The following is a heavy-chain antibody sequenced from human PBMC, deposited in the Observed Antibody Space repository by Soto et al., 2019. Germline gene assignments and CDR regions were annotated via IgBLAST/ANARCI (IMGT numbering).Heavy chain of an antibody. CDR3: ARGPKLGYCSGGSCYGGLRCWFDP. CDR1: GGSISSDY. Sequence: SETLSLTCTVSGGSISSDYWSWIRQPPGKGLEWIGYIYYSGSTTYNPSLKSRITISVDTSKNQFSLKLSSVTAADTAVYYCARGPKLGYCSGGSCYGGLRCWFDPWGQGTLVTVSS. D-gene: IGHD2-15*01. V-gene: IGHV4-59*12. CDR2: IYYSGST. J-gene: IGHJ5*02.